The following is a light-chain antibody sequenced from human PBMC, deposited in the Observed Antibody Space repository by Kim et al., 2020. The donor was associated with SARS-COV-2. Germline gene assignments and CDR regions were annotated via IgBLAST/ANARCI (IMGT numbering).Light chain of an antibody. CDR1: QTVSSN. CDR2: GAS. J-gene: IGKJ1*01. Sequence: EVVMTQSPATLSLSPGERATLSCRASQTVSSNFAWYQEKPGQAPRLLVYGASTRAPGIPARFSGSGSGTEFTLTISSLQSEDFAIYYCQQYNNWPSTFGQGTKVDIK. CDR3: QQYNNWPST. V-gene: IGKV3-15*01.